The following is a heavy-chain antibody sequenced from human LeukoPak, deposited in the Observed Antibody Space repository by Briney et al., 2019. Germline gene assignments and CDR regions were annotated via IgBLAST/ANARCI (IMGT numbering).Heavy chain of an antibody. D-gene: IGHD1-26*01. J-gene: IGHJ3*02. Sequence: PGGSLRLSCAASGFTFSNAWMTWVRQAPGKGLEWVGRIKTKIDGGTTDYAAPVKGRFTISRDGSKNTLYLQMNSLRAEDTAVYYCAHRSMGATTRYEAAFDIWGQGTMVTVSS. CDR3: AHRSMGATTRYEAAFDI. CDR2: IKTKIDGGTT. CDR1: GFTFSNAW. V-gene: IGHV3-15*01.